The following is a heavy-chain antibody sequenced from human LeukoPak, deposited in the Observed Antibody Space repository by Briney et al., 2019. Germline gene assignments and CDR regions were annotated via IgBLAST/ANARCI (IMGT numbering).Heavy chain of an antibody. Sequence: GGSLRLSCAASGFIFTDYWMHWVRQAPGEGLVWVARIRGDGRATTYADSVKGRFTISRDNAMSTVFLQMKSLRAEDTGIYYCAKEGGGGYYPGHFDYWGQGTLVTVSS. D-gene: IGHD3-22*01. V-gene: IGHV3-74*03. J-gene: IGHJ4*02. CDR3: AKEGGGGYYPGHFDY. CDR2: IRGDGRAT. CDR1: GFIFTDYW.